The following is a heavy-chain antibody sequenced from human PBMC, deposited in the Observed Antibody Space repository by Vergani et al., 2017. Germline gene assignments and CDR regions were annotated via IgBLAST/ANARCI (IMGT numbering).Heavy chain of an antibody. Sequence: LEESGGGSVKPGGSLRLSCAASGFQFSDHYMSWIRQAPGKGLEWVSHISPGASTVSYTDSVTGLFTVSRDNDNNSLTLDMTTLRVEDTAVYYCAKNPGISTTRHYYAMDVWGQGTTVTVSS. CDR1: GFQFSDHY. V-gene: IGHV3-11*04. CDR2: ISPGASTV. CDR3: AKNPGISTTRHYYAMDV. D-gene: IGHD1-14*01. J-gene: IGHJ6*02.